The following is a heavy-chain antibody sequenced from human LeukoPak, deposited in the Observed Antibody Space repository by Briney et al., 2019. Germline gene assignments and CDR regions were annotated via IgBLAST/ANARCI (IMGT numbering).Heavy chain of an antibody. CDR3: ARLASGSYGPLTPFDY. Sequence: SETLSLTCTVSGGSISSYYWSWIRQPPGKGLEWIGDIYYSGSTNYNPSLKSRVTISVDTSKNQFSLRLSSVTAADAAVYYSARLASGSYGPLTPFDYWGQGTLVTVSS. D-gene: IGHD1-26*01. CDR2: IYYSGST. V-gene: IGHV4-59*08. CDR1: GGSISSYY. J-gene: IGHJ4*02.